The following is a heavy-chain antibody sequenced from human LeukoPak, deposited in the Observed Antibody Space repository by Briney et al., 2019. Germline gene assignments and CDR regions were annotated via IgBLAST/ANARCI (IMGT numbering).Heavy chain of an antibody. J-gene: IGHJ4*02. D-gene: IGHD1-26*01. CDR2: INSDGSTT. CDR1: GFTFSSHW. Sequence: PGGSLRLSCAASGFTFSSHWMHWVRQAPGKGLVWVSRINSDGSTTSYADSVKGRFTISRDNARNTLYLQMNSLRAEDTAVYYCAREAKVGGALQYWGQGILVTVSS. CDR3: AREAKVGGALQY. V-gene: IGHV3-74*01.